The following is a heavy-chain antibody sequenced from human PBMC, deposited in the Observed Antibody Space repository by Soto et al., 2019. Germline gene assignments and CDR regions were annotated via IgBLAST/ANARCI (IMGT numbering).Heavy chain of an antibody. D-gene: IGHD1-26*01. V-gene: IGHV2-26*01. CDR3: ARTRVWSWLGPNDY. CDR1: GFSLSNPRMS. CDR2: IFSNDAK. Sequence: QVTLKESGPVLVKPTETLTLTCTVSGFSLSNPRMSVSWIRQPPGKALEWLAHIFSNDAKSHSSSLRSRLTISKDTSKSQVVLTMTNMDPVDTATYFCARTRVWSWLGPNDYWGQGTLVTVSS. J-gene: IGHJ4*02.